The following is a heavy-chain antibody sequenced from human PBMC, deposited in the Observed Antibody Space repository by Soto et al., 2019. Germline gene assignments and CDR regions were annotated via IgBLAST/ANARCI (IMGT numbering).Heavy chain of an antibody. Sequence: SHSLSRTGVMFGDRVARIIAAWNWIRQSQSRGLEWLGRTYYRSKWYNDYAISVKSRITVNPDTSKNQFSLQLNSVTPEDTAVYFCARHSTATTGIGGGVFAQDFGLDGCGHGTTVTVAS. D-gene: IGHD3-16*01. V-gene: IGHV6-1*01. CDR1: GDRVARIIAA. J-gene: IGHJ6*02. CDR2: TYYRSKWYN. CDR3: ARHSTATTGIGGGVFAQDFGLDG.